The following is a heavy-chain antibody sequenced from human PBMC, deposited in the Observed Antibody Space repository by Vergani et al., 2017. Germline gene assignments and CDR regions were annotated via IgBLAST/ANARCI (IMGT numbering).Heavy chain of an antibody. CDR2: IYYSGST. J-gene: IGHJ6*02. CDR1: GGSISSYY. CDR3: ARGSWIQPSRYGMDV. V-gene: IGHV4-59*01. Sequence: QVQLQESGPGLVKPSETLSLTCTVSGGSISSYYWSWIRQPPGKGLEWIGYIYYSGSTNYNPSIKSRVTISVDTSKNQFSLKLSSVTAADTAVYYCARGSWIQPSRYGMDVWGQGSTVTVSS. D-gene: IGHD5-18*01.